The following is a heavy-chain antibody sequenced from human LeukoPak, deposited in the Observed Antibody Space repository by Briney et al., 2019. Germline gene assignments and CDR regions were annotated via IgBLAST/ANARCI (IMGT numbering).Heavy chain of an antibody. CDR3: ARGSNFYASSGYYVSPPEYFHH. D-gene: IGHD3-22*01. J-gene: IGHJ1*01. CDR2: INHSGSP. Sequence: SETLSLTCTVSGGSISSSSYYCGWIRQPPGKGLEWIGEINHSGSPNYNPSLKSRVTISVDTSKNQFSRKLSSVTAADTAVYYCARGSNFYASSGYYVSPPEYFHHWGQGTLVTVSS. V-gene: IGHV4-39*07. CDR1: GGSISSSSYY.